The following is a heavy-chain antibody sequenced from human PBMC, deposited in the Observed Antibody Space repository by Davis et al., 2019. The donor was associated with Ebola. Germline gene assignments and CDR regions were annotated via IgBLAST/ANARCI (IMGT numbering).Heavy chain of an antibody. Sequence: SLIISCAAPGFIFSSYSMNWVRQAPGKGPEWVAVIRYDGSNKHYAVSVKGRFTIARDNSKHTLYLQMNSLRAEDTAVYYCARGFTVVTLDYWGQGTLVTVSS. V-gene: IGHV3-33*08. D-gene: IGHD4-23*01. CDR2: IRYDGSNK. J-gene: IGHJ4*02. CDR3: ARGFTVVTLDY. CDR1: GFIFSSYS.